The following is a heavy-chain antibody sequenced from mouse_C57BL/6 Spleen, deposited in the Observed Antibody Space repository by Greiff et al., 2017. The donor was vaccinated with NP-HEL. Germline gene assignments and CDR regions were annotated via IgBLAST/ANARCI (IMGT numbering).Heavy chain of an antibody. D-gene: IGHD3-3*01. J-gene: IGHJ1*03. Sequence: EVQLQESGGGLVQPGGSLSLSCAASGFTFTDYYMSWVRQPPGKALEWLGFIRNKANGYTTEYSASVKGRFTISRDKSQSILYLQMNALRAEDSATYYCARGTGYFDVWGTGTTVTVSS. CDR3: ARGTGYFDV. CDR1: GFTFTDYY. V-gene: IGHV7-3*01. CDR2: IRNKANGYTT.